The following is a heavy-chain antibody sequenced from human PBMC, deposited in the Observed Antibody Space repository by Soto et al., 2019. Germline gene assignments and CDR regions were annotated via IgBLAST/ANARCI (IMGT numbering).Heavy chain of an antibody. CDR2: IIPIFGTA. V-gene: IGHV1-69*13. J-gene: IGHJ6*02. CDR3: ARSGRRDDGDCYFYYGMDV. Sequence: ASVKVSCKASGGTFSSYAISWVRQAPGQGLEWVGGIIPIFGTAIYAQKFQGRVTITADESTGTAHMELSSLRSEDTAVYYCARSGRRDDGDCYFYYGMDVWGQGTTVTVSS. D-gene: IGHD4-17*01. CDR1: GGTFSSYA.